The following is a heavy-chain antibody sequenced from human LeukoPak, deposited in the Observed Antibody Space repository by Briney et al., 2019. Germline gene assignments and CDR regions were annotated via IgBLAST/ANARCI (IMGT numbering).Heavy chain of an antibody. CDR1: GGSISSGGYY. CDR2: IYYSGST. J-gene: IGHJ5*02. Sequence: PSETLSLTCTVSGGSISSGGYYWSWIRQHPGKGLEWIGYIYYSGSTYYNPSLKSRVTISVDTSKNQFSLKLSSVTAADTAVYYCARAGYQLLYWFDPWGQGTLVTISS. CDR3: ARAGYQLLYWFDP. V-gene: IGHV4-31*03. D-gene: IGHD2-2*01.